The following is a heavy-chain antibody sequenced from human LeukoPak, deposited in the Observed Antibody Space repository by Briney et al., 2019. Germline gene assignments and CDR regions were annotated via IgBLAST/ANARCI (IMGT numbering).Heavy chain of an antibody. J-gene: IGHJ4*02. Sequence: PGGSLRLSCAASGFTFSNYAMSWVRQAPGKGLGWVSTLSGSGVTTYYADSVKGRFTISRDNSKNTLYLQMNSLRAEDTAVYYCAKSKNLGISGAFDYWGQGTLVTVSS. CDR1: GFTFSNYA. CDR3: AKSKNLGISGAFDY. D-gene: IGHD7-27*01. V-gene: IGHV3-23*01. CDR2: LSGSGVTT.